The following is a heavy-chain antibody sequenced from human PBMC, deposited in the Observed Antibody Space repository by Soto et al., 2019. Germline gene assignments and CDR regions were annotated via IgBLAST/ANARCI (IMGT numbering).Heavy chain of an antibody. V-gene: IGHV1-8*01. CDR2: MNPNSGNT. Sequence: ASVKVSCKASGYTFTSYDINWVRQATGQGFEWMGWMNPNSGNTGYAQKFQGRVTMTRNTSISTAYMELSSLRSEDTAVYYCARFTAIKRGSSWYWFDPWGQGTLVTVSS. CDR3: ARFTAIKRGSSWYWFDP. CDR1: GYTFTSYD. J-gene: IGHJ5*02. D-gene: IGHD6-13*01.